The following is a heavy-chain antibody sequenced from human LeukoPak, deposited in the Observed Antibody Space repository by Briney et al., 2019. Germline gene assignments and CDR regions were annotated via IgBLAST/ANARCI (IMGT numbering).Heavy chain of an antibody. Sequence: GGSLRLSCAASGFTFSSDWMSWVRQAPGEGMGWVANIKQDGSEKYYVDSVKGRLTLSRDNAKNSLYLQMTSLRAEDTAVYYCARALLDVLLWFGELSGNDAFDIWGQGTMVTVSS. CDR1: GFTFSSDW. J-gene: IGHJ3*02. CDR3: ARALLDVLLWFGELSGNDAFDI. D-gene: IGHD3-10*01. CDR2: IKQDGSEK. V-gene: IGHV3-7*01.